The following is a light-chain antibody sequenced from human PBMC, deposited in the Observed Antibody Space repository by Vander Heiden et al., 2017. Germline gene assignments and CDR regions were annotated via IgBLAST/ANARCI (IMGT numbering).Light chain of an antibody. Sequence: QSALTQPASVSGSLGQSITISCAGTSSDVGGYDSVSWYQQHPGKAPKLMIYEVTYRPSGVSIRFSGSKSGNTASLTISGLQAEDESDYYCSSYTTRGTRVFGTGTNVTVL. CDR2: EVT. V-gene: IGLV2-14*01. J-gene: IGLJ1*01. CDR1: SSDVGGYDS. CDR3: SSYTTRGTRV.